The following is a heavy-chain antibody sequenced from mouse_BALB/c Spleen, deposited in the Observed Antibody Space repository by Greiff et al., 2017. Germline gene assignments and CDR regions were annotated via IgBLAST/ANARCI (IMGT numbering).Heavy chain of an antibody. CDR1: GYTFTSYW. D-gene: IGHD1-1*01. V-gene: IGHV1-69*02. CDR2: IDPSDSET. CDR3: ARLITTVFDY. Sequence: QVQLQQPGAELVKPGAPVKLSCKASGYTFTSYWMNWVKQRPGRGLEWIGRIDPSDSETHYNQKFKDKATLTVDKSSSTAYIQLSSLTSEDSAVYYCARLITTVFDYWGQGTTLTVSS. J-gene: IGHJ2*01.